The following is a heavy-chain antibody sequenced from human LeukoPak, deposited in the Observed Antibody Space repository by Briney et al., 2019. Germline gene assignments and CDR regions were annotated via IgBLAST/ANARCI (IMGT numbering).Heavy chain of an antibody. Sequence: TGGSLRLSCAASGFTFSNSAMHWVRQAPGKGLEWVAFISYDGNYKYYADSVKGRFTISRDNSKNTLYLQMNSLRAEDTADYFCANDAAQQQLSNLFFGMDVWGQGTTVTVSS. D-gene: IGHD6-13*01. CDR3: ANDAAQQQLSNLFFGMDV. J-gene: IGHJ6*02. V-gene: IGHV3-30-3*02. CDR2: ISYDGNYK. CDR1: GFTFSNSA.